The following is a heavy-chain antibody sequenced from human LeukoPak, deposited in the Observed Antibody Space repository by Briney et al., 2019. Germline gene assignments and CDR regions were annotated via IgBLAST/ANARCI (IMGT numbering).Heavy chain of an antibody. Sequence: SETLSLTCTVSGGSISSYYWSWIRQPPGKGLEWIGYTYYSGSTNYNPSLKSRVTISVDTSKNQFSLKLSSVTAADTAVYYCASSEITIFGVVSPLLSLWGQGTLVTVSS. CDR2: TYYSGST. J-gene: IGHJ4*02. CDR1: GGSISSYY. D-gene: IGHD3-3*01. V-gene: IGHV4-59*08. CDR3: ASSEITIFGVVSPLLSL.